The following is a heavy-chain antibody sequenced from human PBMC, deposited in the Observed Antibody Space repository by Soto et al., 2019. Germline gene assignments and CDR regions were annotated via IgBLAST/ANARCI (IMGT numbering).Heavy chain of an antibody. CDR3: ATGPEYGSGRYRAFDI. D-gene: IGHD3-10*01. V-gene: IGHV3-9*01. Sequence: EVQLVESGGGLVQPGRSLRLSCAASGFTFDDYAMHWVRQGPGKGLEWVSGISWNSGTKGYADSVKGRFTISRDNTKNTLYLQMNSLRAEDTALYYCATGPEYGSGRYRAFDIWGQGTMVTVSS. CDR2: ISWNSGTK. CDR1: GFTFDDYA. J-gene: IGHJ3*02.